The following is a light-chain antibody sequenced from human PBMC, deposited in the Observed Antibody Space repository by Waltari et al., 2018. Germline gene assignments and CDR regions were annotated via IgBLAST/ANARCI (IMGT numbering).Light chain of an antibody. Sequence: DIQLTQSPSFLSASVGDRVTITCRARQVIGSLLALYHQEPGKSPKLLIYAASTLQTGVPSRFSGSGSGTEFTLRISSLQPEDFGSYYCQQLHAYPLSFGGGTKVEIK. CDR2: AAS. CDR1: QVIGSL. V-gene: IGKV1-9*01. CDR3: QQLHAYPLS. J-gene: IGKJ4*01.